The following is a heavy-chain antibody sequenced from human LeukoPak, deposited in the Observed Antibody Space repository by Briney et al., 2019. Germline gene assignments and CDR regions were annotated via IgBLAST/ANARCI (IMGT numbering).Heavy chain of an antibody. CDR1: GGTFSSYA. V-gene: IGHV1-69*13. CDR3: ASSYSSSWYFVSPYYFDY. Sequence: WASVKVSCKASGGTFSSYAISWVRQAPGQGLEWMGGIIPIFGTANYAQKLQGRVTITADESTSTAYMELSSLRSEDTAVYYCASSYSSSWYFVSPYYFDYWGQGTLVTVSS. CDR2: IIPIFGTA. J-gene: IGHJ4*02. D-gene: IGHD6-13*01.